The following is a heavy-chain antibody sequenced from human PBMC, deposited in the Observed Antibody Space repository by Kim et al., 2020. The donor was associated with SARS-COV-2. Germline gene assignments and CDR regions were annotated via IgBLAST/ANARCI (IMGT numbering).Heavy chain of an antibody. CDR3: ARDVCSGGSCYTNWFDP. CDR1: GGSISSYY. V-gene: IGHV4-59*13. CDR2: IYYSGST. D-gene: IGHD2-15*01. Sequence: SETLSLTCTVSGGSISSYYWSWIRQPPGKGLEWIGYIYYSGSTNYNPSLKSRVTISVDTSKNQFSLKLSSVTAADTAVYYCARDVCSGGSCYTNWFDPWGQGTLVTVSS. J-gene: IGHJ5*02.